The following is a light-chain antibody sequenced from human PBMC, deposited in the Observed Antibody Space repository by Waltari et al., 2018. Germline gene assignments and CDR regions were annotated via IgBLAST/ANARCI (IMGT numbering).Light chain of an antibody. CDR3: QQYGNSPKT. J-gene: IGKJ1*01. V-gene: IGKV3-20*01. CDR2: STS. Sequence: EIVLTQSPGTLSLLPGERATLSCRASQSVSTSFLAWYQQKPGQAPRPLIYSTSTRATGIPDRFSGSGSGTDFTLTINRLEPEDFAVYYCQQYGNSPKTFGQGTMVEIK. CDR1: QSVSTSF.